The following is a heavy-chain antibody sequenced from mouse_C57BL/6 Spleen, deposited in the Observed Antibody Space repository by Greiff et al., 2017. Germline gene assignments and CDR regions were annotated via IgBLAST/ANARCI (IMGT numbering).Heavy chain of an antibody. V-gene: IGHV1-81*01. CDR1: CYTFTRYG. CDR3: SREEGYSNHWYFDV. D-gene: IGHD2-5*01. Sequence: VQLQQSGAELARPGASVKLSCKASCYTFTRYGISWVQKRTGQGLEWIGEIYPRSGNNYYNEKFKGKATLTADKYSSTGYMELRSMTSADSAVDFCSREEGYSNHWYFDVWGRGTTVTVSS. CDR2: IYPRSGNN. J-gene: IGHJ1*03.